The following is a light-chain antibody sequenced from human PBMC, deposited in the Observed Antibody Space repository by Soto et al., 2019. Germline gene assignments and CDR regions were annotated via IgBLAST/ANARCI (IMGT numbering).Light chain of an antibody. CDR2: LNSDGSH. J-gene: IGLJ2*01. CDR3: QTCGTGIQV. Sequence: QSVLTQSPSASASLGASAKLTCTLSSGHSSYAIAWHQQQPEKGPRYLMNLNSDGSHSKRDGIPDRFSGSSSGAERYLTISSLQSVDEADYYCQTCGTGIQVFRGGTKVTVL. CDR1: SGHSSYA. V-gene: IGLV4-69*01.